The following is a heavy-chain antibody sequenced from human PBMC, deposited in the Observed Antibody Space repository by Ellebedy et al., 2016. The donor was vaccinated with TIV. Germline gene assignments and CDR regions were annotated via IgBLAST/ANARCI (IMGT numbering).Heavy chain of an antibody. CDR3: ARQHSGVPTDWFDP. D-gene: IGHD6-25*01. CDR2: IYASGTT. Sequence: MPSETLSLTCTVSGGSISPFYWSWLRQPPGKGLEWIGFIYASGTTNYSPSLKSRVTISEDTSKNQFSLKLTSVTAADTAIYFCARQHSGVPTDWFDPWGQGTLVTVSS. J-gene: IGHJ5*02. CDR1: GGSISPFY. V-gene: IGHV4-59*08.